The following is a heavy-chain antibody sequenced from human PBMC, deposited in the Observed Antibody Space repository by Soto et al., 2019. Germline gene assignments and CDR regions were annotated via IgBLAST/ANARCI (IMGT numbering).Heavy chain of an antibody. J-gene: IGHJ6*02. CDR2: ISGSGGST. Sequence: EVQLLESGGGLVQPGGSLRLSCAASGFTFSSYAMSWVRQAPGKGLEWVSAISGSGGSTYYADSVKGRFTISRDNSKNTLYLQMNSLRAEDTAVYYCAKGCPYYDFCPTCMDVWGQGTTFTVSS. CDR3: AKGCPYYDFCPTCMDV. CDR1: GFTFSSYA. V-gene: IGHV3-23*01. D-gene: IGHD3-3*01.